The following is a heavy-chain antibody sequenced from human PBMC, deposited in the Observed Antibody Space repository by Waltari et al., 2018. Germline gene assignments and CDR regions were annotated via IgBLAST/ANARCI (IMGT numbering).Heavy chain of an antibody. D-gene: IGHD3-3*01. J-gene: IGHJ4*02. CDR2: IYWNDDK. CDR1: GFSLSTSGVG. V-gene: IGHV2-5*01. Sequence: QITLKESGPTLVKPTQTLTLTCTFSGFSLSTSGVGVGWIRQPPGTALEWLALIYWNDDKRYSPSLKNRLTITKDTSKNQVVLTMTNMDPVDTATYYCAHRPNYDFWSGYYPALFDYWGQGTLVTVSS. CDR3: AHRPNYDFWSGYYPALFDY.